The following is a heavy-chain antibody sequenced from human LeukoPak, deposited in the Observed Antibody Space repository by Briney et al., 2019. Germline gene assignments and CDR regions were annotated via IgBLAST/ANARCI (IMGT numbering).Heavy chain of an antibody. V-gene: IGHV3-30*03. Sequence: GGSLRLSCAASGFTFSSYGMHWVRQAPGKGLEWVAVISYDGSNKYYADSVKGRFTISRDNSKNTLYLQMNSLRAEDTAVYYCARDRGYSSGNFDYWGQGTLVTVSS. CDR1: GFTFSSYG. D-gene: IGHD6-19*01. CDR3: ARDRGYSSGNFDY. J-gene: IGHJ4*02. CDR2: ISYDGSNK.